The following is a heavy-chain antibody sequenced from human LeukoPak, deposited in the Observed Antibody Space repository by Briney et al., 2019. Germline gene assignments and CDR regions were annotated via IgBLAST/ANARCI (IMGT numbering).Heavy chain of an antibody. J-gene: IGHJ4*02. CDR2: ISYDGSNK. V-gene: IGHV3-30-3*01. Sequence: PGGSLRLSCAASGFTFSSYAMHWVRQAPGKGLEWVAVISYDGSNKYYADSVKGRFTISRDNSKNTLYLQMNSLRAEDTAVYYCARVLYYGILTPFDYWGQGTLVTVSS. CDR1: GFTFSSYA. CDR3: ARVLYYGILTPFDY. D-gene: IGHD3-9*01.